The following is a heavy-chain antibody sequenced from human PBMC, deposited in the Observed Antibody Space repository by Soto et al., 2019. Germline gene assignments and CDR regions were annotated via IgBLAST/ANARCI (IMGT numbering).Heavy chain of an antibody. CDR1: GFTFSNAW. D-gene: IGHD6-19*01. Sequence: EVPLVESGGGLVKPGGSLRLSCAASGFTFSNAWMNWVRQAPGKGLEWVGRIKSKTDGGATDYAAPVKGTFTISRDDSKNTLYLQMNSLKTEDTAVYFCATDDLRWQVSLGYWGPGTLVTVSS. CDR2: IKSKTDGGAT. CDR3: ATDDLRWQVSLGY. J-gene: IGHJ4*02. V-gene: IGHV3-15*07.